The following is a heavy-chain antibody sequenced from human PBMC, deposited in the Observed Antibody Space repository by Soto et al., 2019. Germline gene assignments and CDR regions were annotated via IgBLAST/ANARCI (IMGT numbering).Heavy chain of an antibody. CDR3: TRGYSGIDIYAFDI. J-gene: IGHJ3*02. V-gene: IGHV3-72*01. D-gene: IGHD1-26*01. CDR1: GSTLSDHY. CDR2: SGNKANSDTT. Sequence: GSLRLSCAASGSTLSDHYVDWVRQAPGKGLEWVGRSGNKANSDTTEYGSSVKGRFTISRDDSKNSMYLQMNSLKTEDTAVYYCTRGYSGIDIYAFDIWGQGTMVTV.